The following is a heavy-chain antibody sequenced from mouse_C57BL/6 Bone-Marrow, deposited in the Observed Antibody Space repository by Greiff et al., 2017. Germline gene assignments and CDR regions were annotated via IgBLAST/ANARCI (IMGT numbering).Heavy chain of an antibody. Sequence: EVHLVESGGGLVKPGGSLTLSCAASGFTFSSSAMSWVRQTPEQRLEWVATISDGGSYTYYTENVKGRFTIARDTSKNTLYRQMSHLMSEDTAMDDCARDDYDPFDYWGQGTTLTVSS. D-gene: IGHD2-4*01. CDR1: GFTFSSSA. J-gene: IGHJ2*01. CDR3: ARDDYDPFDY. V-gene: IGHV5-4*01. CDR2: ISDGGSYT.